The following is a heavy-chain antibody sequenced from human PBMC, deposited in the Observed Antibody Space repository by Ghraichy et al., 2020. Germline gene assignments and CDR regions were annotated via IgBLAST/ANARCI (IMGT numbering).Heavy chain of an antibody. V-gene: IGHV4-30-4*01. Sequence: SETLYLTCTVSGGSISSGDYYWSWIRQPPGKGLEWIGYIYYSGSTYYNPSLKSRVTISVDTSKNQFSLKLRSVTAADTTVYYCARVYYNFWSGYPGGMDVWGQGTTVTVSS. CDR2: IYYSGST. CDR1: GGSISSGDYY. D-gene: IGHD3-3*01. CDR3: ARVYYNFWSGYPGGMDV. J-gene: IGHJ6*02.